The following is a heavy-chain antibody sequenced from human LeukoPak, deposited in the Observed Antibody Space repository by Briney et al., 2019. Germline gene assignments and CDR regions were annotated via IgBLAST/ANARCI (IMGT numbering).Heavy chain of an antibody. V-gene: IGHV4-39*01. Sequence: RSSETLSLACTVSGGSISSSSYYWGWIRQPPGKGLEWIGSIYYSGSTYYNPSLKSRVTISVDTSKNQFSLKLSSVTAADTAVYYCASLEPSSGCYYKVGDYWGQGTLVTVSS. CDR2: IYYSGST. J-gene: IGHJ4*02. CDR1: GGSISSSSYY. CDR3: ASLEPSSGCYYKVGDY. D-gene: IGHD3-22*01.